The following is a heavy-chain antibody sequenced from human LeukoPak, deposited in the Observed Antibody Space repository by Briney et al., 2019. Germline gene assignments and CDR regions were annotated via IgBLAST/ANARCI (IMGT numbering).Heavy chain of an antibody. CDR2: IWYDGSNK. J-gene: IGHJ4*02. CDR1: GFTFSSYG. V-gene: IGHV3-33*01. CDR3: AREDTAMVTGFDY. D-gene: IGHD5-18*01. Sequence: PGGPLRLSCAASGFTFSSYGMHWVRQAPGKGLEWVAVIWYDGSNKYYADSVKGRFTISRDNSKNTLYLQMNSLRAEDTAVYYCAREDTAMVTGFDYWGQGTLVTVSS.